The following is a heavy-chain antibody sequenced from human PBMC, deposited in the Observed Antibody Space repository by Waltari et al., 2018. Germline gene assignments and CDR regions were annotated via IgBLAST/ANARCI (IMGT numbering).Heavy chain of an antibody. J-gene: IGHJ5*02. CDR3: ARGRVVVAATLASWFDP. CDR2: INAGNGNT. D-gene: IGHD2-15*01. CDR1: GYTFTSYA. Sequence: QVQLVQSGAEVKKPGASVKVSCKASGYTFTSYAMHWVRQDPGQRLEWMGWINAGNGNTKYSQEFQGRVTIIRDTSASTDYMGLSSLRSEDMAVYYCARGRVVVAATLASWFDPWGQGTLVTVSS. V-gene: IGHV1-3*03.